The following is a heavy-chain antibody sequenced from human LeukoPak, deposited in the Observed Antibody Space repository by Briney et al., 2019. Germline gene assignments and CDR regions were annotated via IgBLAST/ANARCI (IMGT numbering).Heavy chain of an antibody. Sequence: RGSLRLSCAASGFTFSSYAMSWVRQAPGKGLEWVSAISGSGNTYYAGSVKGRFTISRDNSKNTLYLQMNNLRAEDTAVYYCAREVYSSSWYLDYWGQGTLVTVSS. CDR2: ISGSGNT. J-gene: IGHJ4*02. V-gene: IGHV3-23*01. D-gene: IGHD6-13*01. CDR3: AREVYSSSWYLDY. CDR1: GFTFSSYA.